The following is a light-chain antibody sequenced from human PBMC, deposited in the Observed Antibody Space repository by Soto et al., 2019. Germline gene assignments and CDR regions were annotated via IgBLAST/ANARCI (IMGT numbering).Light chain of an antibody. Sequence: EIVMTQSPVTLSVSPGDRATLSCRASQSVSSSLAWYQQKPGQAPRLLIYGASTRATGIPARFSGSGSGTEFTLTISSLQSEDFAIYYCQQYSTWRPLTFGGGTKVEI. V-gene: IGKV3-15*01. J-gene: IGKJ4*01. CDR1: QSVSSS. CDR3: QQYSTWRPLT. CDR2: GAS.